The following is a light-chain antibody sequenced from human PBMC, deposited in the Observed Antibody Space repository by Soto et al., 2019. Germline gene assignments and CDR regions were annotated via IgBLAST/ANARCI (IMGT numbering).Light chain of an antibody. CDR3: GTWDSSLSAYV. CDR2: ENN. J-gene: IGLJ1*01. CDR1: SPNIGNNY. Sequence: SVRTQPPPLSAAPGQKVTISCPGRSPNIGNNYVSWYQQLPGTAPKLLIYENNKRPSGIPDRFSGSKSGTSATLGITGLQTGDEADYYCGTWDSSLSAYVFGTGTKVTVL. V-gene: IGLV1-51*02.